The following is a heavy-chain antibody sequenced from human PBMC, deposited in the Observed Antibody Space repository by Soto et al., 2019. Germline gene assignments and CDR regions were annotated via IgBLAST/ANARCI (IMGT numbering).Heavy chain of an antibody. V-gene: IGHV4-39*01. Sequence: QLQLQESGPGLVKPSETLSLTCTVSGGSISSRSHYWGWIRQSPGKHLEWIGSSFYRGSTHYNPSLKTRVTISVDTSKNQVSLKLYSVTAADTALYYCATADGFGVVTPFFEYWGQGSLVTVSS. CDR1: GGSISSRSHY. CDR2: SFYRGST. D-gene: IGHD3-3*01. J-gene: IGHJ4*02. CDR3: ATADGFGVVTPFFEY.